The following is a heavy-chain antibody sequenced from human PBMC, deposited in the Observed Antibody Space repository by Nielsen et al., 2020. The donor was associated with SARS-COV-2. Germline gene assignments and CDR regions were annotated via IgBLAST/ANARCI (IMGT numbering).Heavy chain of an antibody. CDR2: IYYSGST. CDR3: ARHSSDRGSGSYLGSGNNWFDP. V-gene: IGHV4-39*01. J-gene: IGHJ5*02. Sequence: WIRQPPGKGLEWIGSIYYSGSTYYNPSLKSRVTISVDTSKNQFSLKLSSVTAADTAVYHCARHSSDRGSGSYLGSGNNWFDPWGQGTLVTVSS. D-gene: IGHD3-10*01.